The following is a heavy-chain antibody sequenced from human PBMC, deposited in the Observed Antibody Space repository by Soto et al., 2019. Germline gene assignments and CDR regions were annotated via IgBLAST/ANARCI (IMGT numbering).Heavy chain of an antibody. J-gene: IGHJ6*02. CDR3: WDYYGSGSRYYGLDV. CDR2: IKSKTDGGTT. V-gene: IGHV3-15*01. CDR1: GFTFSIAW. Sequence: GGSLRLSCAASGFTFSIAWMSWVRQAPGKGLEWVGRIKSKTDGGTTDYAAPVKGKFTISRDDSKNTLYLQMNSLKTEDTAVYYCWDYYGSGSRYYGLDVWGQGTTVTVSS. D-gene: IGHD3-10*01.